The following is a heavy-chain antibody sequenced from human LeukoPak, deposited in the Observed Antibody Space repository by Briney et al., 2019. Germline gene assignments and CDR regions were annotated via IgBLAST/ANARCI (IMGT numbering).Heavy chain of an antibody. CDR2: INPNSGGT. CDR1: GYTFTGYY. J-gene: IGHJ4*02. V-gene: IGHV1-2*06. D-gene: IGHD3-22*01. CDR3: ARSRYYYDSSGYYIDY. Sequence: ASVKVSCKASGYTFTGYYMHWVRQAPGQGLEWMGRINPNSGGTNYAQKFQGRVTMTRDTSISTAYMEPSRLRSDDTAVYYCARSRYYYDSSGYYIDYWGQGTLVTVSS.